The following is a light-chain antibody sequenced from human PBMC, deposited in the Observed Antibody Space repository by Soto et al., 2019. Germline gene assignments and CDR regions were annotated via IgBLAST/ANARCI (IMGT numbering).Light chain of an antibody. J-gene: IGKJ4*01. V-gene: IGKV1-5*03. CDR1: QSISNS. CDR2: RAS. CDR3: QQYSTYPLT. Sequence: DIQMTQTPSTRSASVGDRVTMTFRASQSISNSLAWYQQKPGKAPKLLIYRASALQSGVPSRFSGSGSGTEFTLPIDSLQPDDFATFYCQQYSTYPLTFGGGTRVDIK.